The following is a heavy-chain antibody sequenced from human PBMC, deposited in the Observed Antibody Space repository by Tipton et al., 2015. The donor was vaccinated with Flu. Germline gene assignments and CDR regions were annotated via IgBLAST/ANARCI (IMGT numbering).Heavy chain of an antibody. CDR2: IYTSGST. CDR3: ARDDGDYGSESYHYYYGMDV. V-gene: IGHV4-4*07. D-gene: IGHD3-10*01. Sequence: TLSLTCTVSGGSISSYYWSWIRQPAGKGLEWIGRIYTSGSTNYNPSLKSRVTMSVDTSKNQCSLNLSSVTAADTAVYYCARDDGDYGSESYHYYYGMDVWGQGTTVTVSS. J-gene: IGHJ6*02. CDR1: GGSISSYY.